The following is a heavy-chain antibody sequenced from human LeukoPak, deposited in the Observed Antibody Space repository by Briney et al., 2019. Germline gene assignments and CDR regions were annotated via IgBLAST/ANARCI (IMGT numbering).Heavy chain of an antibody. Sequence: GGSLRLSCAASGFTFSSYSMNWVRQAPGKGLERVSSISSSSSYIYYADSVKGRFTISRDNAKNSLYLQMNSLRAEDTAVYYCARRVIVVVPAAIGPYYGMDVWGKGTTVTVSS. J-gene: IGHJ6*04. D-gene: IGHD2-2*02. CDR3: ARRVIVVVPAAIGPYYGMDV. CDR1: GFTFSSYS. CDR2: ISSSSSYI. V-gene: IGHV3-21*04.